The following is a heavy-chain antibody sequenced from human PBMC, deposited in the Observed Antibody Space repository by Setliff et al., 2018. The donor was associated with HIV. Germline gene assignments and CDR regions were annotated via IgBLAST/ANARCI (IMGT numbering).Heavy chain of an antibody. J-gene: IGHJ6*03. Sequence: SETLSLTCTVSGDSISTNNYHWGWIRQPPGKGLEWIGEINHTGSTNYNPSLKSRVTISVDTSKNQFSLKLTSVTAADTAVYSCVRGPWCSMNGGIKHIYYYMDVWGQGTPVTVSS. CDR3: VRGPWCSMNGGIKHIYYYMDV. D-gene: IGHD3-16*01. CDR2: INHTGST. CDR1: GDSISTNNYH. V-gene: IGHV4-39*07.